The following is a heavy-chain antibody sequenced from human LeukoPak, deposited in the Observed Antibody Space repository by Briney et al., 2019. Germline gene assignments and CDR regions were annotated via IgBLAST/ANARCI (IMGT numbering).Heavy chain of an antibody. CDR3: ARVKSHLYYYYYGMDV. V-gene: IGHV4-34*01. CDR1: GGSFSGYY. J-gene: IGHJ6*02. Sequence: PSETLSLTFAVYGGSFSGYYWSWIRQPPGKGLEWIGEINHSGSTNYNPSLNSRVTISVDTSKNQFSLKLSSVTAADTAVYYCARVKSHLYYYYYGMDVWGQGTTVTVSS. CDR2: INHSGST.